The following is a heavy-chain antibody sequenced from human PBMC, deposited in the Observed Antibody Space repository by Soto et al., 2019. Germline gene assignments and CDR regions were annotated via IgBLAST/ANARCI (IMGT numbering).Heavy chain of an antibody. CDR1: GGSISSTSYY. J-gene: IGHJ6*02. Sequence: PSETLSLTCTVSGGSISSTSYYWGWIRQSPGKGLEWIGTFYYSENTYYNPSLKSRVSISVDTSKNQFSLKLSSVTAADTAVYYCAREPQPGGMDVWGQGTTVTVSS. CDR3: AREPQPGGMDV. V-gene: IGHV4-39*07. CDR2: FYYSENT. D-gene: IGHD5-18*01.